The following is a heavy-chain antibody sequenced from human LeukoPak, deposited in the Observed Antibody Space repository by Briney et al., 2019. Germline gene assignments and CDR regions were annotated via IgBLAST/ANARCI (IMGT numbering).Heavy chain of an antibody. Sequence: SETLSLTCTVSGYSISSGYHWGWIRQPPGKGLEWIGTIYHSGSTHYNPSLKSRVTISVDTSKNQFSLKLRSVTAADTAVYYCARGPDYGDYRTHDYYYYGMDVWGQGTTVTVSS. J-gene: IGHJ6*02. D-gene: IGHD4-17*01. V-gene: IGHV4-38-2*02. CDR1: GYSISSGYH. CDR2: IYHSGST. CDR3: ARGPDYGDYRTHDYYYYGMDV.